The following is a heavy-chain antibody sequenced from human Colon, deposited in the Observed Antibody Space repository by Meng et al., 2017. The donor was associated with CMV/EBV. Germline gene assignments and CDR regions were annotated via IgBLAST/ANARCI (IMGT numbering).Heavy chain of an antibody. CDR2: IRYDGATQ. CDR3: ATGADLHTFWNGFAY. D-gene: IGHD3-3*01. CDR1: GFIFGSYV. Sequence: GGSLRLSCAASGFIFGSYVMHWVRQAPGKGLEWVSFIRYDGATQAYADSVQGRFTISRDNSRNTLYLQINSLRADDTAVYYCATGADLHTFWNGFAYWGQGAVVTVSS. V-gene: IGHV3-30*02. J-gene: IGHJ4*02.